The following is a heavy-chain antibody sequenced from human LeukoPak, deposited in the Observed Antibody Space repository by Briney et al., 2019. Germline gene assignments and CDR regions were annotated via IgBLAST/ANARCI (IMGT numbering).Heavy chain of an antibody. CDR3: AKDGPRIKNFGVVTYYGMDV. J-gene: IGHJ6*02. D-gene: IGHD3-3*01. V-gene: IGHV3-7*05. Sequence: GGSLRLSCAASGFTFSSYWMSWVRQAPGKGLEWVANIKPDGSEKYYVDSVKGRFTISRDNAKNSLYLQMNSLRAEDTAVYYCAKDGPRIKNFGVVTYYGMDVWGQGTTVTVSS. CDR1: GFTFSSYW. CDR2: IKPDGSEK.